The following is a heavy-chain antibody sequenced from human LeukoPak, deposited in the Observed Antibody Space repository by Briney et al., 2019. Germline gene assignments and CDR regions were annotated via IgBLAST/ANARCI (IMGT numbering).Heavy chain of an antibody. D-gene: IGHD6-13*01. CDR2: INPNNGAT. CDR3: ARGRAEQQLLSDY. J-gene: IGHJ4*02. V-gene: IGHV1-2*02. CDR1: GHTFTDYF. Sequence: ASVKVSCKASGHTFTDYFMHWVRQAPGQGLEWMGWINPNNGATNYAQKFQGRLTLTRDTSISTAYMELSTLISDDTAVFYCARGRAEQQLLSDYWGQGTLVTVAS.